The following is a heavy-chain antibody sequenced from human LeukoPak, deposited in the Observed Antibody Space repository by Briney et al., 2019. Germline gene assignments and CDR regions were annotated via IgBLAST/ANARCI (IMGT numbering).Heavy chain of an antibody. Sequence: GGSLRLSCAASGFTFDDYAMHWVRQVPGKGLVWVSRVNSDGSSTNYADSVKGRFTMSRDNAKNTLSLQMTSLRDDDTAVYYCARAVTGSRNALDMWGQGTMVIVSS. CDR1: GFTFDDYA. CDR2: VNSDGSST. D-gene: IGHD3-9*01. J-gene: IGHJ3*02. V-gene: IGHV3-74*01. CDR3: ARAVTGSRNALDM.